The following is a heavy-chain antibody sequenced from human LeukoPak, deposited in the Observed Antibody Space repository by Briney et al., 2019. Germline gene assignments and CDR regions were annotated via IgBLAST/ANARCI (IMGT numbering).Heavy chain of an antibody. V-gene: IGHV1-8*03. Sequence: ASVKVSCKASGYTFTSYDINWVRQATGQGPEWMGWMNPNSGNTGYAQKFQGRVTITRNTSISTAYMELSSLRSEDTAVYYCAREMVVTDAFDIWGQGTMVTVSS. CDR1: GYTFTSYD. D-gene: IGHD4-23*01. CDR2: MNPNSGNT. J-gene: IGHJ3*02. CDR3: AREMVVTDAFDI.